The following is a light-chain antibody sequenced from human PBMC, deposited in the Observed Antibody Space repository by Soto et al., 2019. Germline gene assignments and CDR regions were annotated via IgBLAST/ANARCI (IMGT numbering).Light chain of an antibody. CDR3: CSYAGSYV. CDR2: DVS. Sequence: QSALTQPRSVSDSPGQSVTISCTGTSSDVGGYNYVSWYQQHPGKAPKLMIYDVSKRPSGVPDRFSGSKSGNTASLTISGLQAEDEADYYCCSYAGSYVFGTGTKLTVL. CDR1: SSDVGGYNY. J-gene: IGLJ1*01. V-gene: IGLV2-11*01.